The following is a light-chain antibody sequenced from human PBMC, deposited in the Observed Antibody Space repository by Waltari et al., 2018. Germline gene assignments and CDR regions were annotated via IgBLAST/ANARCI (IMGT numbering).Light chain of an antibody. CDR2: AAS. Sequence: DLQITLSPFSLSASVGDRVTITCRASQSISSYLNWDQQKPGKAPKLLIYAASSLQSGIPSRFSGSGSGRDFTLSISSLQPEDFATYCCQQSYSQTRTFGQGTKVEIK. CDR1: QSISSY. V-gene: IGKV1-39*01. CDR3: QQSYSQTRT. J-gene: IGKJ1*01.